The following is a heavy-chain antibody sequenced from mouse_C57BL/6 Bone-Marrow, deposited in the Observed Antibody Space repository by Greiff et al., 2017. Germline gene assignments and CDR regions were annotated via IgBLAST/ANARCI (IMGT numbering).Heavy chain of an antibody. CDR3: AREAYYVAMDY. V-gene: IGHV1-69*01. J-gene: IGHJ4*01. CDR1: GYTFTSYW. D-gene: IGHD1-1*01. CDR2: IDPSDSYT. Sequence: QVQLQQPGAELVMPGASVKLSCTASGYTFTSYWMHWVKQRPGQGLEWIGEIDPSDSYTNYHQKFKGKSTLTVDKSSSTAYMQLSSLTSEDSAVYYCAREAYYVAMDYWGQGTSVPVSS.